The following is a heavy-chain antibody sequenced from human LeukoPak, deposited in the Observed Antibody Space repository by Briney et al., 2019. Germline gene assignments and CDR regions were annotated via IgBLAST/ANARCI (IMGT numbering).Heavy chain of an antibody. D-gene: IGHD6-13*01. J-gene: IGHJ3*02. Sequence: GASVTVSCKASGGTFSSYAISWVRQAPGQGLEWMGGIIPIFGTANYAQKFQGRVTITADKSTSTAYMELSSLRSEDTAVYNCARVVSIAAAWHAFDIWGQGTMVTVSS. CDR3: ARVVSIAAAWHAFDI. CDR1: GGTFSSYA. CDR2: IIPIFGTA. V-gene: IGHV1-69*06.